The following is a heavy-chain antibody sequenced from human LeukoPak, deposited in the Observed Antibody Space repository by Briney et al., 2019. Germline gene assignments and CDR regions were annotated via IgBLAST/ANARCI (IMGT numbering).Heavy chain of an antibody. J-gene: IGHJ4*02. V-gene: IGHV3-23*01. Sequence: GGSLRLSCAASGFIFSSYAMSWVRQAPGKGLEWVSTISGSGGSTYYADSVKGRFTISRDNSKNTVHLQMNNLRVDDTAVYFCVRHDSYIPYWGQGTLVTVSS. D-gene: IGHD5-18*01. CDR1: GFIFSSYA. CDR3: VRHDSYIPY. CDR2: ISGSGGST.